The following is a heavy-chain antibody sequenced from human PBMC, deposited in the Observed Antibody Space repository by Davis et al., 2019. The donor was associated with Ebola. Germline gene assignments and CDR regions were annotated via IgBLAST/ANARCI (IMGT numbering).Heavy chain of an antibody. Sequence: MPSETLSLTCAVSGGSISSSNWWSWVRQPPGKGLEWIGEIYHSGSTNYNPSLKSRVTISVDTSKNQFSLKLSSVTAADTAVYYCARIYSRYCSSTSCSGRYFQHWGQGTLVTVSS. J-gene: IGHJ1*01. D-gene: IGHD2-2*01. CDR2: IYHSGST. V-gene: IGHV4-4*02. CDR3: ARIYSRYCSSTSCSGRYFQH. CDR1: GGSISSSNW.